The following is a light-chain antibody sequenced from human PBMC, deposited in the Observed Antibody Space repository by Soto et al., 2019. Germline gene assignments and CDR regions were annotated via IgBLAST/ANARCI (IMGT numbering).Light chain of an antibody. Sequence: DIQLTQSPSSLSTSVGDRVTLTCQTSQDIKNYLNWYQQKSGKAHKLLIYDASDLETGVPSRFSGSGSGTDFTFTINSLQPEEIATYYCQQYDNLPLTVGGGTKVDIK. V-gene: IGKV1-33*01. CDR3: QQYDNLPLT. J-gene: IGKJ4*01. CDR2: DAS. CDR1: QDIKNY.